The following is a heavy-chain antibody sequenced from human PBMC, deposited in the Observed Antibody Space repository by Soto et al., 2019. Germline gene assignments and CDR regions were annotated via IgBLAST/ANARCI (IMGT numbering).Heavy chain of an antibody. D-gene: IGHD6-13*01. CDR2: ISSSSSYI. V-gene: IGHV3-21*01. CDR1: GFTFSSYS. J-gene: IGHJ5*02. Sequence: EVQLVESGGGLVKPGGSLRLSCAASGFTFSSYSMNWVRQAPGKGLEWVSSISSSSSYIYYADSVKGRFTISRDNAKNSLYLQMNSLRAEDTAVYYCARDPSSSWPLNNNWFDPWGQGTLVTVSS. CDR3: ARDPSSSWPLNNNWFDP.